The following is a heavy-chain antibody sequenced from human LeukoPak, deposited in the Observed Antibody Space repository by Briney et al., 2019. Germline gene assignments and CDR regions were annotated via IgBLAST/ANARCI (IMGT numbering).Heavy chain of an antibody. CDR1: GFTASSNY. D-gene: IGHD2-15*01. Sequence: PGGSLRLSCAGSGFTASSNYMSWVRQAPGKGLEWVSVIYSGGGTYYADSVKGRFTISRDNSKNTLYLQMNSLRAEDTAVYYCARGITPNWFDPWGQGTLVTVSS. V-gene: IGHV3-53*01. CDR2: IYSGGGT. J-gene: IGHJ5*02. CDR3: ARGITPNWFDP.